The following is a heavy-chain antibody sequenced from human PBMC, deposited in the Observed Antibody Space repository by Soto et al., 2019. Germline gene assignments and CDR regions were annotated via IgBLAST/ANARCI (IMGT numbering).Heavy chain of an antibody. CDR1: GFTFSSYA. D-gene: IGHD3-10*01. CDR3: ARGRGRRVDY. J-gene: IGHJ4*02. Sequence: QVQLVESGGGVVQPGRSLRLSCAASGFTFSSYAMHWVRQAPGKGLEWVAVISYDGSNKYYADSVKGRFIISRDNSKNTLYLEMNSLRAEDAGVYYCARGRGRRVDYWGQGTLVTVSS. CDR2: ISYDGSNK. V-gene: IGHV3-30-3*01.